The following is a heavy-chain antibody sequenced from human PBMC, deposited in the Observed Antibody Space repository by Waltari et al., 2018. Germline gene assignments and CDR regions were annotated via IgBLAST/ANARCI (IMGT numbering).Heavy chain of an antibody. D-gene: IGHD5-12*01. V-gene: IGHV4-59*01. J-gene: IGHJ5*02. Sequence: QVQLQESGPGLVKPSETLSLTCTVSGGSISSYYWSWIRQPPGKGLEWIGYLYYSGSTNSHPSLKSRVPISVDTSKTQFSLKLNSVTAADTAVYYCARGGYSGYDGWFDPWGQGTLVTVSS. CDR2: LYYSGST. CDR1: GGSISSYY. CDR3: ARGGYSGYDGWFDP.